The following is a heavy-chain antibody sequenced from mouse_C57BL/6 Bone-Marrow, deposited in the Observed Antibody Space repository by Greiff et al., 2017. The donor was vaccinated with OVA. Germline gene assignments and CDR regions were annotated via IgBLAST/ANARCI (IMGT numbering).Heavy chain of an antibody. CDR2: IDPENGDT. CDR1: GFNIKDDY. J-gene: IGHJ4*01. Sequence: VHVKQSGAELVRPGASVKLSCTASGFNIKDDYMHWVKQRPEQGLEWIGWIDPENGDTEYASKFQGKATITADTSSNTAYLQLSSLTSEDTAVYYCTTLKTTVVATTGYYYAMDYWGQGTSVTVSS. D-gene: IGHD1-1*01. CDR3: TTLKTTVVATTGYYYAMDY. V-gene: IGHV14-4*01.